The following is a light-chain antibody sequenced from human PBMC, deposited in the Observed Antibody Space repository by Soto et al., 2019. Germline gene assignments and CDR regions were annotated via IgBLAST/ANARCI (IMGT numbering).Light chain of an antibody. CDR1: QTISTY. J-gene: IGKJ1*01. CDR3: QQNYNLPPWT. Sequence: DIQMTQSPPSLSASVGDTITITCRASQTISTYLDWYQVTPGKAPKILIYAASTLQDGVQSRFSGSGSGTYFTLTINSLQPEDSATYYCQQNYNLPPWTFGQGTKVEIK. CDR2: AAS. V-gene: IGKV1-39*01.